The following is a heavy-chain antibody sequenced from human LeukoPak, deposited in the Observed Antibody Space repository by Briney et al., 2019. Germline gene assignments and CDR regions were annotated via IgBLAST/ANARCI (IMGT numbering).Heavy chain of an antibody. V-gene: IGHV4-34*01. J-gene: IGHJ5*02. CDR1: GGSFSGYY. D-gene: IGHD6-13*01. CDR2: INHSGST. CDR3: ARGLRPNGIAAAGTSKRLRALRVFDP. Sequence: PSETLSLTCAVYGGSFSGYYWSWIRQPPGKGLEWIGEINHSGSTNYNPSLKSRVTISVDTSKNQFSLKLSSVTAADTAVYYCARGLRPNGIAAAGTSKRLRALRVFDPWGQGTLVTVSS.